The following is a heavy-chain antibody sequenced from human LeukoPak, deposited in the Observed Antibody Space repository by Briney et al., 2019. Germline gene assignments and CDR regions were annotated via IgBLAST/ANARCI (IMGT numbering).Heavy chain of an antibody. D-gene: IGHD1-26*01. J-gene: IGHJ4*02. CDR2: IYYSGST. CDR1: GGSISSYC. V-gene: IGHV4-59*08. CDR3: ARIENSGGSFDY. Sequence: KPSETLSLTCTVSGGSISSYCWSWIRQPPGKGLEWIGYIYYSGSTNYNPSLKSRVTISVDTSKNQFSLKLSSVTAADTAVYYCARIENSGGSFDYWGQGTLVTVSS.